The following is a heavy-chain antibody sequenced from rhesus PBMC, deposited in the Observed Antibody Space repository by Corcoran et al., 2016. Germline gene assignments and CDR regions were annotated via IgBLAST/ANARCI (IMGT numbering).Heavy chain of an antibody. CDR3: ARATAGTVKVVDY. CDR1: VGSISDSYR. Sequence: QVQLQESGPGVVKPSETLSLTCAVSVGSISDSYRWSWIRQPPGKGLECIGYIYGSSTITNDNPSLKSRVTISKDTSKIQFSLKLSSVTAADTAVYYCARATAGTVKVVDYWGQGVLVTVSS. CDR2: IYGSSTIT. D-gene: IGHD5-24*01. J-gene: IGHJ4*01. V-gene: IGHV4S10*01.